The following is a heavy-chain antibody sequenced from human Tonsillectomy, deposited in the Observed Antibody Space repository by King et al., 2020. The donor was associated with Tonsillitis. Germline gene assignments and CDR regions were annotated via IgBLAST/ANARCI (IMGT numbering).Heavy chain of an antibody. J-gene: IGHJ4*02. Sequence: QLVQSGAEVKKSGASVKVSCKASGYTFTSYAMHWVRQAPGQRLEWMGWINAGNGNTKYSQKFQGRVTITRDTSASTAYMELSSLRSEDTAVYYCARMVRSGYYCFDYWGQGTLVTVSS. CDR2: INAGNGNT. V-gene: IGHV1-3*01. CDR1: GYTFTSYA. CDR3: ARMVRSGYYCFDY. D-gene: IGHD3-3*01.